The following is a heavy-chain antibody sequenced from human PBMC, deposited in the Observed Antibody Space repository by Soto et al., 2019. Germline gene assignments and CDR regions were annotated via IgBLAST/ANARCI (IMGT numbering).Heavy chain of an antibody. CDR1: FGSISSYY. Sequence: PSETLSLTCPFSFGSISSYYLSLILHPPFKGLEWIGYIYYSVSTNYNPSLKSRVTISVDTSKNQFSLKLSSVTAADTAVYYCARVGVVVPAATVWFEPWGQGTLVTVSS. CDR2: IYYSVST. V-gene: IGHV4-59*01. D-gene: IGHD2-2*01. CDR3: ARVGVVVPAATVWFEP. J-gene: IGHJ5*02.